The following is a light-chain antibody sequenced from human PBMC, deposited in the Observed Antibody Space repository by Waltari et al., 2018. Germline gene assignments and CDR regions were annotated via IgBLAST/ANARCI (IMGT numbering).Light chain of an antibody. J-gene: IGLJ2*01. Sequence: WYQQRPGQCPGLGSSRDSNRPSWIPERCSGSNSGNTATLTISRAQAGDEADYYCQVWDSTTAGVFGGGTKLTVL. V-gene: IGLV3-9*01. CDR3: QVWDSTTAGV. CDR2: RDS.